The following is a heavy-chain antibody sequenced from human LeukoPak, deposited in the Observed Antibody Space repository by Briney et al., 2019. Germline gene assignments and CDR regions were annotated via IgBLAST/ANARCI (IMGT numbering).Heavy chain of an antibody. CDR2: INDSGDVI. Sequence: GGSLRLSCAASGFTFNIYAMSWVRQASGKGLEWVSSINDSGDVINYADSVKGRFTIARDDSKNTVYLEMKSLTAEDTAFYYCARGGWPFDFWGQGILVTVSS. CDR1: GFTFNIYA. CDR3: ARGGWPFDF. J-gene: IGHJ4*02. D-gene: IGHD3-10*01. V-gene: IGHV3-23*01.